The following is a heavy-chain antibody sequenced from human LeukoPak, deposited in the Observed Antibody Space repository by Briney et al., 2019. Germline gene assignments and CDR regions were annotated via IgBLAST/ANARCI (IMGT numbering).Heavy chain of an antibody. Sequence: ASVKVSCKASGYTFTSYYMHWVRQAPGQGLEWMGIINPSGGSTSYAQKFQGRVTMTRDTSTSTAYMELRSLRSDDTAVYYCARMSSGWTLLDYWGQGTLVTVSS. J-gene: IGHJ4*02. V-gene: IGHV1-46*01. CDR2: INPSGGST. CDR3: ARMSSGWTLLDY. D-gene: IGHD6-19*01. CDR1: GYTFTSYY.